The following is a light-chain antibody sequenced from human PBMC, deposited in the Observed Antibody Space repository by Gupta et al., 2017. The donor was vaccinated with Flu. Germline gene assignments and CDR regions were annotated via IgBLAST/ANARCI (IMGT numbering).Light chain of an antibody. Sequence: EIVLTQSPGTLSLSPGERATLSCRAGQSVSSGYLAWYQQKPGKAPRLLIYGASIRATGIPDRFSGSGSGTDFTLTISRLEPEDFAVYYCQQYGGSPYSFGQGTKLEIK. CDR3: QQYGGSPYS. J-gene: IGKJ2*03. V-gene: IGKV3-20*01. CDR2: GAS. CDR1: QSVSSGY.